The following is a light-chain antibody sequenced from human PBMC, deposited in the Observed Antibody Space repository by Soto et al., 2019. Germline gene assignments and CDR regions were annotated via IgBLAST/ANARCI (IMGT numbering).Light chain of an antibody. CDR1: QTVISN. CDR2: GAS. Sequence: EVVLTQSPVTLSVSPGEGATLSCRASQTVISNLAWYQQKPGQAPTLLIYGASTRAADVPARFSGNGSGTEFTLTISSLQSEDIALYYCQQYNNWPWLTFGGRPKVEIK. J-gene: IGKJ4*01. CDR3: QQYNNWPWLT. V-gene: IGKV3-15*01.